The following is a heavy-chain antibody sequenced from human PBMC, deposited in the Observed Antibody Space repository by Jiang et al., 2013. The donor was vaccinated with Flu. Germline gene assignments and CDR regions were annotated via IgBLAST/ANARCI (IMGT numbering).Heavy chain of an antibody. V-gene: IGHV1-46*01. CDR3: ARDQGSGWYYYYYGMDV. CDR2: INPSGGST. Sequence: PGASVKVSCKASGYTFTSYYMHWVRQAPGQGLEWMGIINPSGGSTSYAQKFQGRVTMTRDTSTSTVYMELSSLRSEDTAVYYCARDQGSGWYYYYYGMDVWGQGTTVTVSS. J-gene: IGHJ6*02. D-gene: IGHD6-19*01. CDR1: GYTFTSYY.